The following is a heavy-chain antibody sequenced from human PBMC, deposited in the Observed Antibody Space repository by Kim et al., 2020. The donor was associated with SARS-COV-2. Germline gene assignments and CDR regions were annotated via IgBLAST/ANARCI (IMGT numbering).Heavy chain of an antibody. CDR3: ARWRGVAMAFWYFDL. CDR1: GGSISSSSYY. D-gene: IGHD6-19*01. Sequence: SETLSLTCTVSGGSISSSSYYWGWIRQPPGKGLEWIGSIYYSGSTYYNPSLKSRVTISVDTSKNQFSLKLSSVTAADTAVYYCARWRGVAMAFWYFDLWGRGTLVTVSS. V-gene: IGHV4-39*01. J-gene: IGHJ2*01. CDR2: IYYSGST.